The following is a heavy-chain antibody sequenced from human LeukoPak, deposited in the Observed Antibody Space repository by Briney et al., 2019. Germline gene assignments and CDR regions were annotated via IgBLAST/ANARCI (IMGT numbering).Heavy chain of an antibody. CDR1: GGSVSGFY. D-gene: IGHD3-10*01. Sequence: PSETLSLTCTVSGGSVSGFYWSWIRQPPGKGLEWIGYIFYNGSTKYNISLKSRLTISIDTSKNQFSLKLSSMTAADTAVYYCARDRAAGSDWLDPWGQGTLVTVSS. V-gene: IGHV4-59*02. J-gene: IGHJ5*02. CDR2: IFYNGST. CDR3: ARDRAAGSDWLDP.